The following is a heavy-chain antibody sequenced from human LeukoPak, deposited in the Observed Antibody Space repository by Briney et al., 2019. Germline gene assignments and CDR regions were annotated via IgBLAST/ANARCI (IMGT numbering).Heavy chain of an antibody. V-gene: IGHV3-48*03. Sequence: GGSLRLSCAASGFSFSDYEVNWVRQAPGKGLEWVSYIRSSGSAIYQADSVKGRFTISRDDARNSLYLQMNSLRVEDTAVYYCARDRGCGTNCYSAFDIWGQGTMITVSS. J-gene: IGHJ3*02. CDR2: IRSSGSAI. CDR3: ARDRGCGTNCYSAFDI. D-gene: IGHD2-21*02. CDR1: GFSFSDYE.